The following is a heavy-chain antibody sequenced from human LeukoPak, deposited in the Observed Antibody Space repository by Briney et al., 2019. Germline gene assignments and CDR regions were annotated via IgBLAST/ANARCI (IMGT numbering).Heavy chain of an antibody. J-gene: IGHJ6*02. CDR1: GGTFNNYA. CDR3: ARIMEYCSSTSCYYGMDV. D-gene: IGHD2-2*01. V-gene: IGHV1-69*13. Sequence: SVKVSCKTSGGTFNNYAINWVRQAPGQGLEWMGGIIPLFRTANYAQNFQGRVTITADESTRTAYMELSSLRSEDTAVYYCARIMEYCSSTSCYYGMDVWGQGTTVTVSS. CDR2: IIPLFRTA.